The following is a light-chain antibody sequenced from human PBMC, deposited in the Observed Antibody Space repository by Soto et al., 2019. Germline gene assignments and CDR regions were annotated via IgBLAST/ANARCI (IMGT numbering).Light chain of an antibody. CDR2: DVT. Sequence: QSVLTQPASVSGSPGQSITISCTGTSSDVGGYILVSWYQQHPGKAPKLMIYDVTNRPSGVSNRFSGSKSGNTASLTISGLQAEDEADYYCSSFTSSSSLPYVFGTGTKVTVL. V-gene: IGLV2-14*02. CDR1: SSDVGGYIL. J-gene: IGLJ1*01. CDR3: SSFTSSSSLPYV.